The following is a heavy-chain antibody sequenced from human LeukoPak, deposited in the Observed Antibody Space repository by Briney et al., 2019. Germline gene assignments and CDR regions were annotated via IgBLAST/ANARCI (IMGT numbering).Heavy chain of an antibody. CDR2: IYYSGST. CDR1: GGSNSSYY. Sequence: PSETLSLTCTVSGGSNSSYYWSWIRQPAGKGLEWIGYIYYSGSTNYNPSLKSRVTISVDTSKNQFSLKLSSVTAADTAVYYCARQGYSGYDWSYYYYGMDVWGQGTTVTVSS. V-gene: IGHV4-59*08. CDR3: ARQGYSGYDWSYYYYGMDV. D-gene: IGHD5-12*01. J-gene: IGHJ6*02.